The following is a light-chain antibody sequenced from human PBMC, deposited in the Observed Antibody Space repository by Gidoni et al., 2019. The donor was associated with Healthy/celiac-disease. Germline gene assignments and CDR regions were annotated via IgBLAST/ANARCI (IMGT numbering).Light chain of an antibody. CDR3: QSYNSSIVV. J-gene: IGLJ2*01. CDR2: EHN. Sequence: NFMLTQLHSGYESTGKTVTISCTRSSGRTASNYVQWYQQPPGSSPTTVIYEHNQRPSGVPDRCSGSTDSSSNAAFPTISGLEAEDEADYYCQSYNSSIVVFGGGTKLTVL. V-gene: IGLV6-57*01. CDR1: SGRTASNY.